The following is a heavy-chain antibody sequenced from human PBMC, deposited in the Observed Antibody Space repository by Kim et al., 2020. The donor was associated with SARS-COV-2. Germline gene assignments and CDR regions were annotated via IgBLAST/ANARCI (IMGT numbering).Heavy chain of an antibody. V-gene: IGHV1-46*01. J-gene: IGHJ4*02. CDR3: ARDSYYGWGTYAKFWGF. Sequence: ASVKVSCKASEYTFTSYFMHWVRQAPGQGLEWMGIVNPSSGSTNYAQKFQDRVTMTSDTSTSTVYMELSNLRPEDTAVYYCARDSYYGWGTYAKFWGFWGQGTLVTVSS. D-gene: IGHD3-10*01. CDR1: EYTFTSYF. CDR2: VNPSSGST.